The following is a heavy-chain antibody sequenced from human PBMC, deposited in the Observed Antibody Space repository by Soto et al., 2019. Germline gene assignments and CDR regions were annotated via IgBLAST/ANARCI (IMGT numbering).Heavy chain of an antibody. CDR3: ARESGSSGYYSGRLDY. J-gene: IGHJ4*02. V-gene: IGHV4-31*03. Sequence: QVQLQESGPGLVKPSQTLSLTCTVSGGSISSGAYYWSWIRQHPGKGLEWIGHIYYSGSTYYNPSLKSRVTISVDTSKNQCSLMLSSVTAADTAVYYCARESGSSGYYSGRLDYWGQGTLVTVSS. CDR2: IYYSGST. CDR1: GGSISSGAYY. D-gene: IGHD3-22*01.